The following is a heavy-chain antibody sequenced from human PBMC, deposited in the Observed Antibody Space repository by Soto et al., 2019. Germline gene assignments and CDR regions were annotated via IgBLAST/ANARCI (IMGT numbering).Heavy chain of an antibody. D-gene: IGHD1-26*01. CDR1: GDSLSLYY. J-gene: IGHJ4*02. V-gene: IGHV4-59*01. CDR2: IYSTGSS. Sequence: SETLSLTCTVSGDSLSLYYWSWIRLSPGKGLEWIGYIYSTGSSNQNPSLRDRVAVSADASKNQFYLTLNSMTAADTAVYYCARGERKVNWRPYFYXWGQVIQFTVSX. CDR3: ARGERKVNWRPYFYX.